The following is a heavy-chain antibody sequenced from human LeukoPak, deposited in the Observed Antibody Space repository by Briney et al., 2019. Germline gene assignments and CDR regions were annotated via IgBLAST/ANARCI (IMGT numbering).Heavy chain of an antibody. V-gene: IGHV4-61*02. CDR3: ARDGPSGSFDD. D-gene: IGHD3-10*01. CDR1: GGSISSGSYY. J-gene: IGHJ4*02. CDR2: IYTSGST. Sequence: SQTLSLTCTVSGGSISSGSYYWSWIRQPAGKGLEWIGRIYTSGSTNYNPSLKSRVTISVDTSKNQFSLKLSSVTAADTAVYYCARDGPSGSFDDWGQGTLVTVFS.